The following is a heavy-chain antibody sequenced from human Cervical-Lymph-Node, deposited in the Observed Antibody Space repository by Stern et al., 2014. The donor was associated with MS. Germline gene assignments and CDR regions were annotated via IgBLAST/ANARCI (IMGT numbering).Heavy chain of an antibody. V-gene: IGHV7-4-1*02. CDR3: GSAVSITIIFGFDP. CDR1: GFSFTHFA. D-gene: IGHD3-3*01. CDR2: INPNNANP. J-gene: IGHJ5*02. Sequence: VQLVESGAALKKPGASVRVSCAASGFSFTHFAINWMRQAPGQGLQWVGLINPNNANPTYGPGFTGRFVLSCDHSVNTVFLQINRWKDEDTAIYYCGSAVSITIIFGFDPWGQGTLVTVSS.